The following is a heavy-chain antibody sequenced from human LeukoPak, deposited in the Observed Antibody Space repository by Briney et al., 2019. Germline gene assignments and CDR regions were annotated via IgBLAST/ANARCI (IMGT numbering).Heavy chain of an antibody. CDR2: INPSGGST. V-gene: IGHV1-46*01. CDR3: ARGSRGCSSTSCWVDY. D-gene: IGHD2-2*01. Sequence: ASVKVSCKASGYTFTSYYMHWVRQAPGQGLEWMGIINPSGGSTSYAQKFQGRVTMTRDMSTSTVYMELCSLRSEDTAVYYCARGSRGCSSTSCWVDYWGQGTLVTVSS. CDR1: GYTFTSYY. J-gene: IGHJ4*02.